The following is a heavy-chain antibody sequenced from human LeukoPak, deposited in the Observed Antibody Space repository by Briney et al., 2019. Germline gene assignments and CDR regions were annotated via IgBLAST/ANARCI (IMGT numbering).Heavy chain of an antibody. CDR1: GFTFSSYG. D-gene: IGHD6-19*01. Sequence: GGSLRLSCAASGFTFSSYGMHWVRQAPGKGLEWVAVISYDGSNKYYADSVKGRFTISRDNSKNTLYLQMNSLRAEDTAVYYCAKDQYSSGWYMVDYWGQGTLVTVSS. J-gene: IGHJ4*02. CDR3: AKDQYSSGWYMVDY. V-gene: IGHV3-30*18. CDR2: ISYDGSNK.